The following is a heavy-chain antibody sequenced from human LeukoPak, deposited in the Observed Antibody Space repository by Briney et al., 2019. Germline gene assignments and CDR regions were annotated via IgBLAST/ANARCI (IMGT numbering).Heavy chain of an antibody. CDR3: ARDGNYYDSSGYSTYFDY. V-gene: IGHV3-7*01. Sequence: GGSLRLSCAASGFTFSNYWMTWVRQAPGKGLEWVANIKQDGSEKYYVDSVKGRFTISRDNAKNSLYLQMNSLRAEDTAVYYCARDGNYYDSSGYSTYFDYWGQGTLVTVSS. D-gene: IGHD3-22*01. CDR2: IKQDGSEK. J-gene: IGHJ4*02. CDR1: GFTFSNYW.